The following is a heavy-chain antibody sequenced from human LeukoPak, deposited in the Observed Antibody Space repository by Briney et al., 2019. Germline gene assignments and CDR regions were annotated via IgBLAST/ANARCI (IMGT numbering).Heavy chain of an antibody. V-gene: IGHV4-4*02. Sequence: PSGTLSLTCAVSGGSISSGNWWSWVRQPPGKGLEWIGEIYHSGSTNYNPSLKSRVTISVDKSKNQFSLKLSSVTAADTAVYYCASYRDGSGSYYDDALRRYYGMDVWGQGPTVTVSS. J-gene: IGHJ6*02. CDR2: IYHSGST. CDR1: GGSISSGNW. CDR3: ASYRDGSGSYYDDALRRYYGMDV. D-gene: IGHD3-10*01.